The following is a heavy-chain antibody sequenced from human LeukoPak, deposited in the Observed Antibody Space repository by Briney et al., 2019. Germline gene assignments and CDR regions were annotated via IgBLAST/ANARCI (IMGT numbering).Heavy chain of an antibody. V-gene: IGHV3-30-3*01. CDR2: ISYDGSNK. CDR3: ARDQDYYGSGKDAFDI. D-gene: IGHD3-10*01. Sequence: PGRSLRLSCAASGFTFSSYAMHWVRQAPGKGLEWVAVISYDGSNKYYADSVKGRFTISRDNSKNTLYLQMNSLRAEDTAVYYCARDQDYYGSGKDAFDIWGQGTMVTVSS. CDR1: GFTFSSYA. J-gene: IGHJ3*02.